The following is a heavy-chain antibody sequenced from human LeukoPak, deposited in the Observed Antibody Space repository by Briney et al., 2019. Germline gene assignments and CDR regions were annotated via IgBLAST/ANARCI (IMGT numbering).Heavy chain of an antibody. J-gene: IGHJ6*02. D-gene: IGHD3-3*01. V-gene: IGHV4-61*01. Sequence: PSETLSLTCTVSGGSFSSGSYYWSWIRQPPGKGLEWLGYIYYSGSTNYNPSLKSRVTISVDTSKNQFSLKLSSVTAADTAVYYCARVNYDFWIYYYGMDVWGQGTTVTVSS. CDR3: ARVNYDFWIYYYGMDV. CDR1: GGSFSSGSYY. CDR2: IYYSGST.